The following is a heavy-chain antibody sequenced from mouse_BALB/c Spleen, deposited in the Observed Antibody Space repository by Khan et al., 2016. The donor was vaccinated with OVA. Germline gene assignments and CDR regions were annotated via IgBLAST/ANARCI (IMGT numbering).Heavy chain of an antibody. V-gene: IGHV2-9*02. CDR3: ARGGWVRRYDYAMDY. CDR1: GFSLTSYG. D-gene: IGHD2-14*01. CDR2: IWAGGST. Sequence: VQLQESGPGLVAPSQSLSITCTVSGFSLTSYGVHWVRQPPGKGLEWLGVIWAGGSTNYNSALMSRLSISKDNSKSQVFLKMNSLQTDDTAMYYWARGGWVRRYDYAMDYWGQGTSVTVSS. J-gene: IGHJ4*01.